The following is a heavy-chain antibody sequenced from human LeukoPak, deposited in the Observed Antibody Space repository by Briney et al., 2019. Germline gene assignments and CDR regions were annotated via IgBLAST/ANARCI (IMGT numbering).Heavy chain of an antibody. J-gene: IGHJ4*02. CDR1: GFTFRSYA. CDR2: ISSSGGSI. V-gene: IGHV3-23*01. CDR3: ARVLVRYFDY. D-gene: IGHD6-13*01. Sequence: GGSLRLSCAASGFTFRSYAMSWVRQAPGKGLEWVSTISSSGGSIYYADSLKGRFTISRDNSKNTLYLQMNSLRAEDTAVYYCARVLVRYFDYWGQGTLVTVSS.